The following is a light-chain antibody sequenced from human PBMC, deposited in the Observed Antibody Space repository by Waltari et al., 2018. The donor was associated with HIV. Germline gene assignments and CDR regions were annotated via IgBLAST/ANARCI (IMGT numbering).Light chain of an antibody. Sequence: QSALTQPPSASGSPGQSVTIPCTGNSSDVGGYNYVSWYQQNPGKGPKLMIYEVTKRPSGVPDRFSGSKSGNTASLTVSGLQAEDEADYYCSSYAGSNNLLFGGGTKLTVL. CDR2: EVT. CDR1: SSDVGGYNY. V-gene: IGLV2-8*01. J-gene: IGLJ2*01. CDR3: SSYAGSNNLL.